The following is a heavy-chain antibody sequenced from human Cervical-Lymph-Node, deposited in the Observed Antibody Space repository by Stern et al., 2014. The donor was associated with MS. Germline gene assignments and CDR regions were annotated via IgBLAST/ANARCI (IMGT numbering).Heavy chain of an antibody. CDR2: ISYDGSNK. V-gene: IGHV3-30*18. CDR3: AKDGDSSGWYIGYFQH. J-gene: IGHJ1*01. CDR1: GFTFSSYG. Sequence: VQLLESGGGVVQPGRSLRLSCAASGFTFSSYGMHWVRQAPGKGLEWVAVISYDGSNKYYADSVKGRFTISRDNSKNTLYLQMNSLRAEDTAVYYCAKDGDSSGWYIGYFQHWGQGTLVTVSS. D-gene: IGHD6-19*01.